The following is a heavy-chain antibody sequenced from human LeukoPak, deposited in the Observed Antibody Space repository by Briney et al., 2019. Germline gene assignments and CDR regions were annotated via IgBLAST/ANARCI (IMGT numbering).Heavy chain of an antibody. Sequence: PGGSLRLSCAASGFTFTTYAVKWVRQAPGKGLEWVSAISDSGGAIFYADSVKGRFTMSRDNSKNSLFLQMNSLRAEDTALYYCARIGSAAFTAYWGQGTLVTVSS. CDR1: GFTFTTYA. CDR2: ISDSGGAI. J-gene: IGHJ4*02. CDR3: ARIGSAAFTAY. V-gene: IGHV3-23*01. D-gene: IGHD3-3*02.